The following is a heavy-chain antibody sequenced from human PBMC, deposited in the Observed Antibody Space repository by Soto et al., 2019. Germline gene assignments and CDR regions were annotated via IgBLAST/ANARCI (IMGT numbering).Heavy chain of an antibody. Sequence: QITLKESGPTLVKPTQTLTLTCTFSGFSLSTSGVGVGWIRQPPGKALEWLALIYWDDDKRYSPSLKSRLTITKDTSKNQVVLTMTNMDPVDTATYYSAHRKAADREGFYFDYWGQGTLVTVSS. V-gene: IGHV2-5*02. CDR2: IYWDDDK. D-gene: IGHD2-15*01. J-gene: IGHJ4*02. CDR1: GFSLSTSGVG. CDR3: AHRKAADREGFYFDY.